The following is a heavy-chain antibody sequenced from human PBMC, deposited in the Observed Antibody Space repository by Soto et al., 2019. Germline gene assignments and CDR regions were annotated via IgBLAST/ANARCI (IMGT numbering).Heavy chain of an antibody. CDR2: INHVGNT. D-gene: IGHD6-13*01. CDR3: ASCIRGGGAAGAVAWFDV. CDR1: DGSFSGYY. J-gene: IGHJ5*02. Sequence: PSETLSLTCAVSDGSFSGYYWSWIRQPPGKGLEWIGEINHVGNTNYNPSLKSRVTISVDPSKKQFSLNLSSVTAADTAVYYCASCIRGGGAAGAVAWFDVWGQGTLVTVSS. V-gene: IGHV4-34*01.